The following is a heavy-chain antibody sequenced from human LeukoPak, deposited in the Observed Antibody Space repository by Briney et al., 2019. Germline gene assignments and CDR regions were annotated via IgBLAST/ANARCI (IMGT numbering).Heavy chain of an antibody. V-gene: IGHV4-39*01. CDR3: ARRLAGTEDY. D-gene: IGHD6-13*01. J-gene: IGHJ4*02. CDR2: IYYSGSA. Sequence: SETLSLTCTVSGGSISSSSYYWGWIRQPPGKGLEWIGSIYYSGSAYYNPSLKSRVTISVDTSKNQFSLKLSSVTAADTAVYYCARRLAGTEDYWGQGTLVTISS. CDR1: GGSISSSSYY.